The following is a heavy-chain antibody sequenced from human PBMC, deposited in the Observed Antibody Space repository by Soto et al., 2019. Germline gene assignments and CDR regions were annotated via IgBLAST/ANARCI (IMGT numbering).Heavy chain of an antibody. CDR3: ARDDCSTTSCLAY. V-gene: IGHV3-33*01. CDR2: IWYDGSQK. CDR1: GFTFSNYG. Sequence: PGGSLRLSCSTSGFTFSNYGFHWVRQAPGKGLEWVAVIWYDGSQKYYASSVKGRFTVSRDNSKNTVFLQMSRLRAEDTAIYNCARDDCSTTSCLAYWGQGTLVTVSS. J-gene: IGHJ4*02. D-gene: IGHD2-2*01.